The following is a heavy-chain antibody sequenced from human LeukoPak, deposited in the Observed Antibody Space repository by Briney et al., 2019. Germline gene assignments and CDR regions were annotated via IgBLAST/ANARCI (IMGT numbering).Heavy chain of an antibody. CDR3: AKDWGQRGVGASLGH. J-gene: IGHJ4*02. D-gene: IGHD1-26*01. Sequence: GGSLRLSCAASGFTFSGHAMVWVRQGPGKGLEWVSFISYDGSNSVHADSVMGRFTISRDNSKNTVDLQINSLRDEDTAVYYCAKDWGQRGVGASLGHWGQGTLVIASS. V-gene: IGHV3-30*18. CDR2: ISYDGSNS. CDR1: GFTFSGHA.